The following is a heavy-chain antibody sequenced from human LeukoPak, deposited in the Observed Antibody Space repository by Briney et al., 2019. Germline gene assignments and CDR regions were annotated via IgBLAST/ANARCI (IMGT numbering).Heavy chain of an antibody. Sequence: PGGSLRLSCAASGFTFRSYAMHWVRQAPGKGLEWVAITSYDGNDNFYADSVKGRFTISRDRSKNTLYLQMHSLSPEDTAVYFCARDKDYYESSGYLDYWGQGTLVTVSS. CDR3: ARDKDYYESSGYLDY. CDR1: GFTFRSYA. J-gene: IGHJ4*02. D-gene: IGHD3-22*01. V-gene: IGHV3-30*04. CDR2: TSYDGNDN.